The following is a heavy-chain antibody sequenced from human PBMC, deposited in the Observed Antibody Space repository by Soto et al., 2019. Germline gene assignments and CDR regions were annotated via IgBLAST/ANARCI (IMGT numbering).Heavy chain of an antibody. CDR3: AKDSGCSSTSCQLFDP. Sequence: QVQLVQSGAEVKKPGSSVKVSCKASGGTFSSYTISWVRQAPGQGLEWMGRIIPILGIATYAQKFQGRVTITADKSTSTAYLELRILRSEDTAVYNCAKDSGCSSTSCQLFDPRGQGTLVTVSS. V-gene: IGHV1-69*02. J-gene: IGHJ5*02. CDR2: IIPILGIA. CDR1: GGTFSSYT. D-gene: IGHD2-2*01.